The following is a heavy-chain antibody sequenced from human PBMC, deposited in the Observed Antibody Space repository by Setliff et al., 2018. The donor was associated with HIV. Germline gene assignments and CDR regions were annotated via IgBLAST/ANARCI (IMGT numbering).Heavy chain of an antibody. J-gene: IGHJ6*03. CDR2: IHTTGSP. CDR1: GVYISNYH. Sequence: SETLSLTCTISGVYISNYHWGWIRQPPGRGLEWIGSIHTTGSPKNNPSLQSRVSISIDMAKSLFSLELSSVTAADTAVYYCAKSVDTTMDDYYYVDIWGTGTTVTVSS. V-gene: IGHV4-4*08. D-gene: IGHD5-18*01. CDR3: AKSVDTTMDDYYYVDI.